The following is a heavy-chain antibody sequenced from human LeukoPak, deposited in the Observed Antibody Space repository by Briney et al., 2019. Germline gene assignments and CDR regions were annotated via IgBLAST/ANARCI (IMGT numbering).Heavy chain of an antibody. CDR1: GFTFSSYW. D-gene: IGHD3-10*01. Sequence: PGGSLRLSCAASGFTFSSYWMHWVRQAPGKGLVWVSRINSDGSSTSYADSVKGRFTISRDNAKNTLYLQMNSLRAEDTAVYYCARQNRLWFGELLGWFDPWGQGTLVTVSS. CDR2: INSDGSST. V-gene: IGHV3-74*01. CDR3: ARQNRLWFGELLGWFDP. J-gene: IGHJ5*02.